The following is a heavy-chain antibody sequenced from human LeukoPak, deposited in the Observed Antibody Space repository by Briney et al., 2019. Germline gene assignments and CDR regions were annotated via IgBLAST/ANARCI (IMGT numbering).Heavy chain of an antibody. D-gene: IGHD4-23*01. CDR2: ISYDGSNK. CDR3: AAPLRWGEYFQH. J-gene: IGHJ1*01. Sequence: GRSLRLSCAASGFTFSSYGMHWVRQAPGKGLEWVAVISYDGSNKYYADSVKGRFTISRDNSKNTLYLQMNSLRAEDTAVYYCAAPLRWGEYFQHWGQGTLATVSS. V-gene: IGHV3-30*03. CDR1: GFTFSSYG.